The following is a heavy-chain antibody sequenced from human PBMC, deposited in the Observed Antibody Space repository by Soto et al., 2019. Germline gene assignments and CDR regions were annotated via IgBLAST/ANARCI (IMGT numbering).Heavy chain of an antibody. CDR3: ARSPLYYGSESYYRIGSNYYYYYGMDV. V-gene: IGHV1-18*01. Sequence: QVQLVQSGAEVKKPGASVKVSCKASGYTFTSYGISWVRQAPGQGLEWMGWISAYNGNTNYAQKLQGRVTMTTDASTSTAYMELRSLRSDDTAVYYCARSPLYYGSESYYRIGSNYYYYYGMDVWGQGTTVTVSS. D-gene: IGHD3-10*01. CDR2: ISAYNGNT. J-gene: IGHJ6*02. CDR1: GYTFTSYG.